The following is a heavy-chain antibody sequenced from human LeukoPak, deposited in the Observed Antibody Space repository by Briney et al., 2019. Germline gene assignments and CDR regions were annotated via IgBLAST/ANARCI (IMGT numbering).Heavy chain of an antibody. J-gene: IGHJ5*02. CDR2: INHSGST. CDR3: ARLQYSSSSWFDP. V-gene: IGHV4-34*01. CDR1: GGSFSGYY. Sequence: SETLSLTCAVYGGSFSGYYWSWIRQPPGKGLEWIGEINHSGSTSSSPSLKSRVTISVDTSKNQFSLKLSSVTAADTAVYYCARLQYSSSSWFDPWGQGTLVTVSS. D-gene: IGHD6-6*01.